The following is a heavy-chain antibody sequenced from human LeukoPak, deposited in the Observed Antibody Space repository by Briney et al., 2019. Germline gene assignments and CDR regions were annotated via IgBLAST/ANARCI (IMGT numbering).Heavy chain of an antibody. V-gene: IGHV1-8*01. Sequence: GASVKVSCKASGYTFTSYDINWVRQATGQGLEWMGWMNPSSGNTGYAQKFQGRVTMTRNTSISTAYMELSSLRSEDTAVCYCARGLRYYDSSGYYSEADAFDIWGQGTMVTVSS. CDR3: ARGLRYYDSSGYYSEADAFDI. CDR2: MNPSSGNT. J-gene: IGHJ3*02. CDR1: GYTFTSYD. D-gene: IGHD3-22*01.